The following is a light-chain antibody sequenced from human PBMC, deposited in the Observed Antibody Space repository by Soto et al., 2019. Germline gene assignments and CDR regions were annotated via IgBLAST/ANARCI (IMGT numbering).Light chain of an antibody. CDR3: SAGDDRRSGVV. Sequence: QSVLTQPPSASGTPGQTVTISCSGRFSNIGSNFIYWYQQLPGTAPKLIIYRNNERPSGVPDRFSASKSGTSASLAISGLRYEDEDDYHCSAGDDRRSGVVFGGGTKLTVL. V-gene: IGLV1-47*01. J-gene: IGLJ2*01. CDR2: RNN. CDR1: FSNIGSNF.